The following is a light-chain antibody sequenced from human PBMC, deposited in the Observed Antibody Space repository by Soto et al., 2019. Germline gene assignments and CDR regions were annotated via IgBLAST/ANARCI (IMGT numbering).Light chain of an antibody. CDR3: PQLRMYLST. CDR2: AAS. J-gene: IGKJ4*02. CDR1: QDIAIY. V-gene: IGKV1-9*01. Sequence: IHLTHSPSSLSASVGDRVTITCRASQDIAIYLAWYQQKPGEAPKLLIYAASTLYGGVPSRFSGSGSGTDFALTITSLQAEDFATYYCPQLRMYLSTFGGGTKVEIX.